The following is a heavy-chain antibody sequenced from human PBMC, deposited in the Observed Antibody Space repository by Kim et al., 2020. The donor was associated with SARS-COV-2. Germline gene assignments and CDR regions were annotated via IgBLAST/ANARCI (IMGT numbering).Heavy chain of an antibody. CDR3: ARGGWLFPFDY. D-gene: IGHD3-22*01. Sequence: YYADSVKGRFTISRDNAKNSLYLQMNSLRAEDTAVYYCARGGWLFPFDYWGQGTLVTVSS. J-gene: IGHJ4*02. V-gene: IGHV3-11*01.